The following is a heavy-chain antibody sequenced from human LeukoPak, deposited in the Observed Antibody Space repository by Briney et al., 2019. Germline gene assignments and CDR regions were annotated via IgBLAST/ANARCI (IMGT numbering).Heavy chain of an antibody. D-gene: IGHD1-26*01. CDR3: LTVVETTIAAFDI. J-gene: IGHJ3*02. V-gene: IGHV3-53*01. CDR1: GFTVSNNF. Sequence: GGSLRLSCAASGFTVSNNFVGWVRQAPGKGLDWVSIIYSSGSTYYADSVKGRFTISTDNAKKTLYLQMNSLRVEDTAVYYCLTVVETTIAAFDIWGQGTMVTVSS. CDR2: IYSSGST.